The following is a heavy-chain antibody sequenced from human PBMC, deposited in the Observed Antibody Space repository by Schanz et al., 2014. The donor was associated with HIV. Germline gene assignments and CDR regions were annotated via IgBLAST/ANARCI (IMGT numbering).Heavy chain of an antibody. CDR1: GGSIRSYY. J-gene: IGHJ4*02. CDR2: IYYSGST. D-gene: IGHD3-10*01. CDR3: ARAGQWFGHLD. Sequence: QVQLQESGPGLVKPSETLSLTCTVSGGSIRSYYWSWIRQPPGKGLEWIGYIYYSGSTNYNPSLKSRVTISVDTSKNQFSLKLSSVTAADTAVYFCARAGQWFGHLDWGQGTLVTVSS. V-gene: IGHV4-59*01.